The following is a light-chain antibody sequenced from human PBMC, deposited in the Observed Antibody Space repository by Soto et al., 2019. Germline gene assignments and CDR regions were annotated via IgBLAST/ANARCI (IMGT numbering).Light chain of an antibody. CDR3: QHFGDSPLWA. V-gene: IGKV3-20*01. CDR1: QSVGSGH. J-gene: IGKJ1*01. CDR2: GAS. Sequence: EIVLTQSPGTLSLAPGERATLSCRASQSVGSGHLAWYQQKPGQTPRLLIYGASTRATGIPDRFSGSGSGTDFTLTISRLELGDFAVYYCQHFGDSPLWAFGQGTEVEIK.